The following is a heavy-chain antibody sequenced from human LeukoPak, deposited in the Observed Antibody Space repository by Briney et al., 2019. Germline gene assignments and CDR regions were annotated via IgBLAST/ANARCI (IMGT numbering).Heavy chain of an antibody. CDR2: INAGNGNT. Sequence: ASVKVSCKASGYTFTSYAMHWVRQAPGQRLEWMGWINAGNGNTKYSQKFQGRVTITRDTSASTAYRELSSLRSEDTAVYYCARDAYRSYSYYFDYWGQGTLVTVSS. J-gene: IGHJ4*02. CDR3: ARDAYRSYSYYFDY. D-gene: IGHD3-10*01. CDR1: GYTFTSYA. V-gene: IGHV1-3*01.